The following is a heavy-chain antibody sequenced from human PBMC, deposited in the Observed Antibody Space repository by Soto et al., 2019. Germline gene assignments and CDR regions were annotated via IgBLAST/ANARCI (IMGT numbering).Heavy chain of an antibody. CDR1: GFTFDDYA. CDR2: INWNSDTI. J-gene: IGHJ4*02. Sequence: EVQLVESEGGLVQPGGSLRLSCAASGFTFDDYAMHWVRQAPGKGLEWVSGINWNSDTIGYADSVKGRFTVSRDNAKGSLLLHMRSLRAEDTAVYFCAMSNSNDLYYHFESWGQGTPVNVSS. CDR3: AMSNSNDLYYHFES. D-gene: IGHD3-22*01. V-gene: IGHV3-9*01.